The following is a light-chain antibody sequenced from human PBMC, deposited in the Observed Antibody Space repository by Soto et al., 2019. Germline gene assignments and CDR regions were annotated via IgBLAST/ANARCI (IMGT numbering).Light chain of an antibody. CDR2: DIT. V-gene: IGLV2-14*03. CDR1: PAYVGASNH. CDR3: GSHKITTALI. Sequence: QSALTQPASVSGSPGGSLTICCTGTPAYVGASNHVSWFQQHPGKAPKLIIYDITNRPSGISNRFSGSKSGKTASLTISGLQPADEAEYYCGSHKITTALIFGGGTXVTVL. J-gene: IGLJ2*01.